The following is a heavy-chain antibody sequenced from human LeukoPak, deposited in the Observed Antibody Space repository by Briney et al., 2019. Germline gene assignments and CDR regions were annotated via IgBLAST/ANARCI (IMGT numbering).Heavy chain of an antibody. CDR3: ARGQSSGYTWFDP. V-gene: IGHV1-69*13. D-gene: IGHD3-22*01. J-gene: IGHJ5*02. CDR1: GGTFSSYA. CDR2: IIPIFGTA. Sequence: SVKVSCRASGGTFSSYAISWVRQAPGQGLEWMGGIIPIFGTANYAQKFQGRVTITADESTSTAYMELSSLRSEDTAVYYCARGQSSGYTWFDPWGQGTLVTVSS.